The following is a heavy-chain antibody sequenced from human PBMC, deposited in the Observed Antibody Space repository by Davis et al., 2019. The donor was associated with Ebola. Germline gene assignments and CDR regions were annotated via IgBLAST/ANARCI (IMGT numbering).Heavy chain of an antibody. D-gene: IGHD3-22*01. Sequence: PGGSLRLSCAASGFTFSSYGMHWVRQAPGKGLEWVAVISYDGSNKYYADSVKGRFTISRDNSKNTLFLQMNSLRAEDTAVYYCARAPIVVVRGSYYYYTMDVWGQGTTVTVSS. V-gene: IGHV3-30*03. CDR3: ARAPIVVVRGSYYYYTMDV. J-gene: IGHJ6*02. CDR2: ISYDGSNK. CDR1: GFTFSSYG.